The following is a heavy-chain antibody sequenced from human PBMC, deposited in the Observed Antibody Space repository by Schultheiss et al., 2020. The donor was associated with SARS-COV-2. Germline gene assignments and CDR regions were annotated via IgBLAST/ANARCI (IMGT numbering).Heavy chain of an antibody. CDR3: ARESGSSGTAW. CDR2: INHSGST. D-gene: IGHD3-22*01. J-gene: IGHJ4*02. V-gene: IGHV4-34*01. Sequence: GSLRLSCAVYGGSFSGYYWSWIRQPPGKGLEWIGEINHSGSTNYNPSLKSRVTISVDTSKNQFSLKLTSVTAADTALYYCARESGSSGTAWWGQGTLVTVSS. CDR1: GGSFSGYY.